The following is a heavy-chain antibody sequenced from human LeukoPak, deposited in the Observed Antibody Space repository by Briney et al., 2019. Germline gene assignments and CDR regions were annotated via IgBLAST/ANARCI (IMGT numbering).Heavy chain of an antibody. Sequence: SETLSLTCAVYGESFSGYYWGWIRQPPGKGLQWIGEITHNGYTNYNPALKSRVTISIDTSKNEFSLKVSSVTAADMAIYYCAASGGPINWFDPWGRGTLVTVSS. CDR1: GESFSGYY. D-gene: IGHD3-10*01. J-gene: IGHJ5*02. V-gene: IGHV4-34*01. CDR3: AASGGPINWFDP. CDR2: ITHNGYT.